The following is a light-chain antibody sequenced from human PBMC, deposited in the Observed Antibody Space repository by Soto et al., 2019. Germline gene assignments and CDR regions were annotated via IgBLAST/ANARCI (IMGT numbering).Light chain of an antibody. CDR2: DAS. CDR1: QSVSSY. J-gene: IGKJ5*01. CDR3: QQRSNWPPIT. Sequence: ELVLTQSPGTLSLSPGERATLSCRASQSVSSYLAWYQQKPGQAPRLLIYDASNGATGIPARFSGSGSGTDFTLTISSLEPEDFAVYYCQQRSNWPPITFGQGTRLEI. V-gene: IGKV3-11*01.